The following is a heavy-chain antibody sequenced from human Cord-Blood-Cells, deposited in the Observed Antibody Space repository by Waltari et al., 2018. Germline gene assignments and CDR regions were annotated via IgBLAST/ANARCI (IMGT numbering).Heavy chain of an antibody. D-gene: IGHD6-13*01. J-gene: IGHJ4*02. CDR2: INAGNGNT. CDR1: GYTFTSYA. V-gene: IGHV1-3*01. CDR3: ARAPDSSSCLDY. Sequence: QVQLVQSGAEVKKPGASVKVSCKASGYTFTSYAMHWVRQAPGQRLEWMGWINAGNGNTKDSQKFQGRVTITRDTSASTAYMELSSLRSEDTAVYYCARAPDSSSCLDYWGQGTLVTVSS.